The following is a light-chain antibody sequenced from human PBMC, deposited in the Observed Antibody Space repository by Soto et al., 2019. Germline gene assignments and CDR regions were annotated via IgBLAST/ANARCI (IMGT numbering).Light chain of an antibody. Sequence: PGERATLSCRASQSVSKSLAWYQQQPGQAPRLLIYAAFIRATGIPDRFSGSGSGTDFTLTISSLEPEDFAVYYCQRRTNWGTFCQGPKLEIK. V-gene: IGKV3-11*01. CDR2: AAF. CDR1: QSVSKS. J-gene: IGKJ1*01. CDR3: QRRTNWGT.